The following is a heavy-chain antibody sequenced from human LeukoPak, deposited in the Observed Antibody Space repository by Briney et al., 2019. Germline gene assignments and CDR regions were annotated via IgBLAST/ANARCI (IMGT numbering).Heavy chain of an antibody. CDR1: GGSFSGYY. Sequence: SETLSLTCAVYGGSFSGYYWSWVRQPPGKGLEWIGEINHSGSTNYNPSLKSRVTISVDTSKNQFSLKLSSVTAADTAVYYCAKCGEIASFGYCSGGSCRNPRKNWFDPWGQGTLVTVSS. CDR2: INHSGST. CDR3: AKCGEIASFGYCSGGSCRNPRKNWFDP. D-gene: IGHD2-15*01. J-gene: IGHJ5*02. V-gene: IGHV4-34*01.